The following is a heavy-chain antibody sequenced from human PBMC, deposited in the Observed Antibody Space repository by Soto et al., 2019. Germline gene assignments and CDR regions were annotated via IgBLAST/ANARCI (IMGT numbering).Heavy chain of an antibody. Sequence: QVQLVQSGAEVKKPGSSVKVSCKASGGTFSSYAISWVRQAPGQGLEWMGGIIPIFGTANYAQKFQGRVTITAGESTRSAYRELSSLRSAYTDVYYCARRWSADSSGCYHSGDYWGQGNLVTVSS. D-gene: IGHD3-22*01. CDR3: ARRWSADSSGCYHSGDY. CDR1: GGTFSSYA. V-gene: IGHV1-69*12. CDR2: IIPIFGTA. J-gene: IGHJ4*02.